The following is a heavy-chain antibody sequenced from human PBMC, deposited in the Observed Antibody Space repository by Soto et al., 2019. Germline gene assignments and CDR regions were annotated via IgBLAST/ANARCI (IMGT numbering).Heavy chain of an antibody. CDR2: IKQDGSEK. CDR3: ASGLWTFQH. Sequence: EVQLVESGGGLVQPGGSLRLSCAASGFTFSNYWMSWVRQAPGKGLEWVANIKQDGSEKYYVDSVKGRFTISRDNAKNSLYLQMNSLRAEDTAVYFCASGLWTFQHWGQGTLVTVSS. J-gene: IGHJ1*01. V-gene: IGHV3-7*01. D-gene: IGHD3-10*01. CDR1: GFTFSNYW.